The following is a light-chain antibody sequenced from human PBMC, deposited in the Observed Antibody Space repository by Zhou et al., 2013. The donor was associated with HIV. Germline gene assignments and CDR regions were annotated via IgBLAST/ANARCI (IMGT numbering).Light chain of an antibody. CDR1: QFLSNW. J-gene: IGKJ2*01. Sequence: DIQLTQSPSTLSASVGDRVTITCRASQFLSNWLSWYQQKPGKAPKLLIYGASILHTGVPSRFSGSGSGTDFTLTISSLQAEDFATYHCQQSYSIPQTFGQGTKLDIK. CDR3: QQSYSIPQT. V-gene: IGKV1-39*01. CDR2: GAS.